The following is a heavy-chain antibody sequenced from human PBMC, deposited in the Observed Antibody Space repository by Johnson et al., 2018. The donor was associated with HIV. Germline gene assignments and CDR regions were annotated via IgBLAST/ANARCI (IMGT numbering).Heavy chain of an antibody. Sequence: VQLVESGGGVVQPGRSLTLSCVGSGFTFSDYAIHWVRQAPGKGLEWVAVISDDGSNKYYADSVKGRFTISRDNSENTLYLQMKSLRTEDTAVYYCARGDGATGYHDAFDIWGQGTMVTVSS. CDR2: ISDDGSNK. J-gene: IGHJ3*02. V-gene: IGHV3-30-3*01. D-gene: IGHD1-26*01. CDR1: GFTFSDYA. CDR3: ARGDGATGYHDAFDI.